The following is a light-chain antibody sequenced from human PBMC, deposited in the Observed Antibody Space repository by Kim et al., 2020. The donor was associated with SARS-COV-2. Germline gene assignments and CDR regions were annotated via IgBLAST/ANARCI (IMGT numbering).Light chain of an antibody. CDR2: RAS. V-gene: IGKV1-5*03. CDR3: QQYNTYPWT. Sequence: DIQMTQSPSTLSASVGDRVTITCRASQSISSWLAWYQQRQGKAPKVLIYRASDLEGGVPSRFSGSVSGTAFTLTISSLQPDDFATYYCQQYNTYPWTFGQGNKVDIK. J-gene: IGKJ1*01. CDR1: QSISSW.